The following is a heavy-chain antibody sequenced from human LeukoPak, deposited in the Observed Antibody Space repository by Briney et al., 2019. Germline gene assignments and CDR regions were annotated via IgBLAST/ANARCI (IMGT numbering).Heavy chain of an antibody. J-gene: IGHJ4*02. D-gene: IGHD3-10*01. CDR1: GGSISSSTYY. Sequence: SETLSLTCTVSGGSISSSTYYWDWIRQPPGKGLEWIGNFYDSGSTWYNPSLKSRVTISVDTSKNQFSLKLSSLTAADTAVCYCARHHYYGSGSYFDYWGQGTLVTVSS. CDR3: ARHHYYGSGSYFDY. CDR2: FYDSGST. V-gene: IGHV4-39*01.